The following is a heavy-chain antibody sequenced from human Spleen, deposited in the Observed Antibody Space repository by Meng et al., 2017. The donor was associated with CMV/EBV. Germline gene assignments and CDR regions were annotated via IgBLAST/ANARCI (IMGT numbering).Heavy chain of an antibody. CDR2: INSDGSTT. Sequence: GESLKISCAASGFTFSSYWMHWVRQAPGKGLVWVSRINSDGSTTSYADSVKGRFTISRDNAKNTLCLQMNSLRAEDTDVYYCARDRHTESYGANYYYYGMDVWGQGTTVNVSS. D-gene: IGHD4-17*01. J-gene: IGHJ6*02. V-gene: IGHV3-74*01. CDR1: GFTFSSYW. CDR3: ARDRHTESYGANYYYYGMDV.